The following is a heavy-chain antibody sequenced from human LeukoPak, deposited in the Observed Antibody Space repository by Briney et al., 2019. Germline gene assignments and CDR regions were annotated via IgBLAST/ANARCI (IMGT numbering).Heavy chain of an antibody. Sequence: SETLSLTCAVHGGSFSGYSWHWIRQSPGKGLEWIGEINRSGTTNYNESLKSRVTVSVDTFKIQFSLRLNSVTAADTAVYYCARMPKHITILGVVAITPVWGQGTLVSVSS. CDR3: ARMPKHITILGVVAITPV. V-gene: IGHV4-34*01. CDR2: INRSGTT. J-gene: IGHJ4*02. CDR1: GGSFSGYS. D-gene: IGHD3-3*01.